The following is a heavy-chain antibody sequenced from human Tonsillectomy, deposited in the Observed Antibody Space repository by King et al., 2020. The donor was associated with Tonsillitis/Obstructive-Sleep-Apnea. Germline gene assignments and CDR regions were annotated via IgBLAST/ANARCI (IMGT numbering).Heavy chain of an antibody. D-gene: IGHD1-7*01. CDR2: TIPIFGTA. J-gene: IGHJ6*03. V-gene: IGHV1-69*01. CDR3: ALNWNYGEDYYYYMDV. Sequence: QLVQSGAEVKKPGSSVKVSCKASGATFSSYAISWVRQAPGQGLEWMGGTIPIFGTATYAQKFQGRVTITADESTSTAYMELSSLRSEDTAVYYCALNWNYGEDYYYYMDVWGKGTTVTVSS. CDR1: GATFSSYA.